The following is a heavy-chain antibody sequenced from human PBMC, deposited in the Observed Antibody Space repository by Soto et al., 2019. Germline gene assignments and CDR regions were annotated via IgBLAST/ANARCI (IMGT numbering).Heavy chain of an antibody. CDR3: XXXXXXXXXPWY. J-gene: IGHJ4*02. CDR2: ISAYNGNT. CDR1: GYTFTNYG. Sequence: QVQLVQSGAEVKKPGASVKVSCKASGYTFTNYGISWVRQAPGQGLEWMGWISAYNGNTNYAQKLQGRVTMTTDTXXXXXXXXXXXXXXXXXXXXXXXXXXXXXXXPWYWGQGTLVTVSS. V-gene: IGHV1-18*01.